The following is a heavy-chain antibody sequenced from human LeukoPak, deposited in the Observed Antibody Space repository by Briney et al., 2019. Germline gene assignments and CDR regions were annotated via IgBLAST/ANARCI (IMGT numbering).Heavy chain of an antibody. CDR3: AREPRGSGPFGY. CDR1: GGTFSSYA. Sequence: GASVKVSCKASGGTFSSYAISWVRQAPGQGLEWMGGIIPIFGTANYAQKFQGRVTITTDESTSTAYMELSSLRSEDTAVYYCAREPRGSGPFGYWGQGTLVTVSS. D-gene: IGHD3-10*01. V-gene: IGHV1-69*05. CDR2: IIPIFGTA. J-gene: IGHJ4*02.